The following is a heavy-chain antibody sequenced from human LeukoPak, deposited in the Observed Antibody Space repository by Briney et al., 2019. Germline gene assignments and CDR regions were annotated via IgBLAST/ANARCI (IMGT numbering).Heavy chain of an antibody. V-gene: IGHV3-74*01. CDR1: GLTLSSYW. CDR3: AKSYNPTDLSGSFRYLDY. D-gene: IGHD1-26*01. J-gene: IGHJ4*02. CDR2: INDDGSAT. Sequence: PGGSLRLSCAASGLTLSSYWMHWVRQAPGKGLVWVSRINDDGSATFYADSVKGRFTISRDNAKNTVYLQMNSLRAEDTAVYYCAKSYNPTDLSGSFRYLDYWGQGTLVTASS.